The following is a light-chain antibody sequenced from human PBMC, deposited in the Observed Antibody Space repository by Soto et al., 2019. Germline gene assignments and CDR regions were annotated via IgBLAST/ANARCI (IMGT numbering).Light chain of an antibody. CDR1: QGISSY. J-gene: IGKJ1*01. V-gene: IGKV1-9*01. CDR2: AAS. Sequence: DIQLTQSPSFLSASVGDRVTITCRASQGISSYLAWYQQKPGKAPKLLIYAASTMQSVVPSRFSGSGSGTEFTLTLSSLQPEDFAAYYCQQLNSYPRTFGQGTKVEIK. CDR3: QQLNSYPRT.